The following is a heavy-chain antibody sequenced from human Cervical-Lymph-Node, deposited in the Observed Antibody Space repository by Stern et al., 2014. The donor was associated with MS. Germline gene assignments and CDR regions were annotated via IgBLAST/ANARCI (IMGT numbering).Heavy chain of an antibody. CDR2: ISACNGNT. CDR1: GYTFTTPNYG. D-gene: IGHD4-11*01. V-gene: IGHV1-18*01. Sequence: VQLVQSGPEVRQPGASVRVSCKASGYTFTTPNYGIAWVREAPGRALEWTGWISACNGNTVYAQKLKDRVTMTTDTSTSTAYMELRSLRSDDTAFYYCARERLRDFNDYHFDSWGQGTLVTVSS. J-gene: IGHJ4*02. CDR3: ARERLRDFNDYHFDS.